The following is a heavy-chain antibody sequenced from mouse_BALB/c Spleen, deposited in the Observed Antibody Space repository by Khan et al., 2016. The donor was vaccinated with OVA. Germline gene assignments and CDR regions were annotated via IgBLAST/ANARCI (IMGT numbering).Heavy chain of an antibody. CDR3: TREGAYYRSDGWFAY. CDR2: INPSSSYP. J-gene: IGHJ3*01. Sequence: LQESGAELARPGASVKMSCKASGYTFTSYTMHWVKQRPGQGLEWIGYINPSSSYPNYNQKFKDKATLTADKSSSTAYMQLSSLTSEDSAVYYCTREGAYYRSDGWFAYWGQGTLVTVSA. CDR1: GYTFTSYT. D-gene: IGHD2-14*01. V-gene: IGHV1-4*01.